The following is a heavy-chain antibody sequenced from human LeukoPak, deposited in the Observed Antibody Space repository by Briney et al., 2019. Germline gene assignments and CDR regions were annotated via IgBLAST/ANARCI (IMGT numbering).Heavy chain of an antibody. Sequence: ASVKVSCKASGYTFNGYDINWVRQATGQGLEWMGWMNPNTGDTGYAQKFQGRVTMTRNTSIDTAYMELSDLKSEDTAVYYCTRGSLSGSSRDYWGQGTLVTVSS. J-gene: IGHJ4*02. CDR1: GYTFNGYD. CDR3: TRGSLSGSSRDY. D-gene: IGHD1-26*01. CDR2: MNPNTGDT. V-gene: IGHV1-8*01.